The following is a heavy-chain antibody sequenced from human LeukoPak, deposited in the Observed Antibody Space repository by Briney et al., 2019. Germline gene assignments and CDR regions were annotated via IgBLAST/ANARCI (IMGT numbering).Heavy chain of an antibody. CDR2: INPNNGGT. D-gene: IGHD3-22*01. CDR3: ARDERYDSSGYPFDY. V-gene: IGHV1-2*02. J-gene: IGHJ4*02. Sequence: ASVKVSCKASGYTFTGYFIHWVRQAPGQGLEWMGWINPNNGGTNYAQKFQGRVTMTRDTSISTAYMELSRLRSDDTAVYYCARDERYDSSGYPFDYWGQGTLVTVFS. CDR1: GYTFTGYF.